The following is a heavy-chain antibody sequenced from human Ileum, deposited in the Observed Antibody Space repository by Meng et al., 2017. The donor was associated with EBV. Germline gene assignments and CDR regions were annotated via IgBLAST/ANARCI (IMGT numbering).Heavy chain of an antibody. V-gene: IGHV4-59*01. Sequence: HVAPDEAGPGLVNPPARLSPTWHVSGGSISGNYWSWLRRSPVKGLEWIGFFYEGTTNYNPYRKSRVTIAAGPANNQISLRLSSVTSADPAVYYCAKGGQWDPLDSWGRGILVTVSS. CDR2: FYEGTT. CDR3: AKGGQWDPLDS. J-gene: IGHJ4*02. CDR1: GGSISGNY. D-gene: IGHD1-26*01.